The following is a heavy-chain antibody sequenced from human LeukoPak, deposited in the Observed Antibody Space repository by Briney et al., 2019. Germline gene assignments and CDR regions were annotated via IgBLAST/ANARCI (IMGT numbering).Heavy chain of an antibody. CDR3: AGGALYDYVWGSYRSPPFDY. Sequence: SETLSLTCTVSGGSISSYYWSWIRQPPGKGLEWIGYIYYSGSTNYNPSLKSRVTISVDTSKNQFSLKLSSVTAADTAVYYCAGGALYDYVWGSYRSPPFDYWGQGTLVTVSS. V-gene: IGHV4-59*12. CDR2: IYYSGST. D-gene: IGHD3-16*02. J-gene: IGHJ4*02. CDR1: GGSISSYY.